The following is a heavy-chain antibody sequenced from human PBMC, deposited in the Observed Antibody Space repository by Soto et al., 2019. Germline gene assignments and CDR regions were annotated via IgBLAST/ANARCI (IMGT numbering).Heavy chain of an antibody. CDR3: ARTYWSGLGRRLFDS. CDR2: IYHSGHT. D-gene: IGHD3-3*01. J-gene: IGHJ4*02. V-gene: IGHV4-30-4*01. Sequence: QVQLQESGPGLVKPSQTLSLTCTVSGDSITSGDNYWSWIRQPPGKGLEWIGYIYHSGHTYYNPSLKSRLTISVDTSKNHFSLKLTSVTSADTAVYYCARTYWSGLGRRLFDSWGQGALVTVSS. CDR1: GDSITSGDNY.